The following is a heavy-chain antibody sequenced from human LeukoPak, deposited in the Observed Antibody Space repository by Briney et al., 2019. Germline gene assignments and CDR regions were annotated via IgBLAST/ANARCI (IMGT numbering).Heavy chain of an antibody. J-gene: IGHJ4*02. CDR1: GFSFDDYA. Sequence: GGSLRLSCAASGFSFDDYAMHWVRQAPGKGLEWVSGISWNSRNIVYADSVKGRFTISRDNAKNSLYLQMNSLRAEDTALYYCAKGNSYYDILTGYSSWYFDHWGQGTLVTVSS. CDR3: AKGNSYYDILTGYSSWYFDH. D-gene: IGHD3-9*01. CDR2: ISWNSRNI. V-gene: IGHV3-9*01.